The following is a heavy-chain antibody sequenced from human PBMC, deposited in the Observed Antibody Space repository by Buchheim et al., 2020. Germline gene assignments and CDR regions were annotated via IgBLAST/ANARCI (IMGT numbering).Heavy chain of an antibody. CDR2: ISSSSSYI. Sequence: EVQLVESGGGLVKPGGSLRLSCAASGFTFSSYSMNWVRQAPGKGLEWVSSISSSSSYIYYADSVKGRFTISRDNAKNSLYLQMNSLRAEDTAVYYCARQWLVSGGNQRRLEMGLYYFDYWGQGTL. CDR1: GFTFSSYS. V-gene: IGHV3-21*01. CDR3: ARQWLVSGGNQRRLEMGLYYFDY. J-gene: IGHJ4*02. D-gene: IGHD4-23*01.